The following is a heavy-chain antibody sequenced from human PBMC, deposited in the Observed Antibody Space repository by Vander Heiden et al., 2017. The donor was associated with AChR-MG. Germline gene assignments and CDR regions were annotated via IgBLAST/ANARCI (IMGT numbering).Heavy chain of an antibody. CDR2: ISGSGDST. D-gene: IGHD6-19*01. V-gene: IGHV3-23*01. J-gene: IGHJ5*02. CDR3: AKGYSSGWDNWFDP. CDR1: GFDCGNYA. Sequence: EVQLLESGGGLVQPGGSMRLSCEASGFDCGNYARGWVRQAPGKGLEWVSGISGSGDSTKYADSVKGRFTISRDNSKRTLYLQMNSLRAEDTAIYYCAKGYSSGWDNWFDPWGQGTLVTVSS.